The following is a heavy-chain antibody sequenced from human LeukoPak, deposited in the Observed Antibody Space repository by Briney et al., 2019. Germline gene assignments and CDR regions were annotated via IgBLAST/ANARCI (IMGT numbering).Heavy chain of an antibody. CDR3: ARDRLDYYHAFDI. Sequence: SVKVSCKASGRTFSSYAISWVRQAPGQGLEWMGGIIPIFGTANYAQKFQGRVTITADESTSTAYMELSSLRSEDTAVYYCARDRLDYYHAFDIWGQGTRVTVSS. D-gene: IGHD3/OR15-3a*01. CDR1: GRTFSSYA. V-gene: IGHV1-69*13. CDR2: IIPIFGTA. J-gene: IGHJ3*02.